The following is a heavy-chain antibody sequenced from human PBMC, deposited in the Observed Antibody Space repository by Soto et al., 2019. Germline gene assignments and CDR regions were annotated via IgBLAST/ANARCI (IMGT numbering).Heavy chain of an antibody. CDR3: ARDSYSSATH. CDR2: ISNDGSDT. CDR1: GLPFGDNW. J-gene: IGHJ4*01. Sequence: EVQLVESGGRLVQPGGSLRLSCAASGLPFGDNWMHWVRQAPGKGLVWVSRISNDGSDTTYADSVRGRFTVSRDNAKNTLYLQMNSLRAEDTAVYYCARDSYSSATHWGHGTLVTVSS. V-gene: IGHV3-74*01. D-gene: IGHD4-4*01.